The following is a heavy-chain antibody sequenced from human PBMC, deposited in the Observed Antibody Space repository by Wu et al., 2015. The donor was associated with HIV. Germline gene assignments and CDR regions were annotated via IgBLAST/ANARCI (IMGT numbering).Heavy chain of an antibody. CDR2: IYHSGST. D-gene: IGHD2-2*01. V-gene: IGHV4-38-2*02. Sequence: QVQLQESGPGLVKPSETLSLTCTVSGYSISSGYYWGWIRQPPGKGLEWIGSIYHSGSTYYNPSLKSRVTISVDTSKNQFSLKLSSVTAADTAVYYCARAHQKAVVPATMIAFDIWGQGTMVTVSS. J-gene: IGHJ3*02. CDR1: GYSISSGYY. CDR3: ARAHQKAVVPATMIAFDI.